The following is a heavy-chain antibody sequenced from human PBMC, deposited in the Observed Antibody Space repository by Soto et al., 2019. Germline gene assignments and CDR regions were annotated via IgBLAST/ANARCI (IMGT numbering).Heavy chain of an antibody. CDR3: ARGWLQLPIWFDP. D-gene: IGHD5-12*01. V-gene: IGHV4-4*02. CDR2: SYHSGSP. CDR1: GGSISSSNW. J-gene: IGHJ5*02. Sequence: QVQLQESAPGLVKPSGTLSLTCAVSGGSISSSNWWSWVRQPPGKRVEWIGGSYHSGSPNYNPSLKSRVTISVDKSKNQFSLKLSSVTAADTAVYYCARGWLQLPIWFDPWGQGTLVTVSS.